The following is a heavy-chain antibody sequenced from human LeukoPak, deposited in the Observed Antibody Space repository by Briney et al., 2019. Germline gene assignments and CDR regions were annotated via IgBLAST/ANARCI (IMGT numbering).Heavy chain of an antibody. CDR1: GGSITSSSYY. V-gene: IGHV4-39*01. CDR3: ASSEYLAWFDP. Sequence: SETLSLTCTVSGGSITSSSYYWGWIRQPPGKGLQWIGSIYYSGSTYYNPSLKSRVTISVDTSKIQFSLKLSSVTAADTAVYYCASSEYLAWFDPWGQGTLVIVSS. J-gene: IGHJ5*02. D-gene: IGHD2/OR15-2a*01. CDR2: IYYSGST.